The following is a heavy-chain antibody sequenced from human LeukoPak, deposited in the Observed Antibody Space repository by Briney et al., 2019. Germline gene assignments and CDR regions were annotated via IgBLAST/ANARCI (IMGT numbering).Heavy chain of an antibody. D-gene: IGHD2-21*02. J-gene: IGHJ4*02. CDR3: AKDPYCGGDCSPYFDY. CDR2: ISYDGSNK. CDR1: GFTFSSYG. V-gene: IGHV3-30*18. Sequence: GGSLRLSCAASGFTFSSYGMHWVRQAPGKGLEWVAVISYDGSNKYYADSVKGRFTISRDNSKNTLYLQMNSLRPEDTAVYYCAKDPYCGGDCSPYFDYWGQGTLVTVSS.